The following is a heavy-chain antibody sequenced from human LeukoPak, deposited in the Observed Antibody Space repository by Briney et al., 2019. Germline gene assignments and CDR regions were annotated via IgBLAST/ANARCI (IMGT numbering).Heavy chain of an antibody. J-gene: IGHJ4*02. CDR1: GFTFSSYA. CDR3: AKAGSNWSSDY. V-gene: IGHV3-23*01. CDR2: ISGSGVST. D-gene: IGHD6-13*01. Sequence: GGSLRLSCAASGFTFSSYAMNWVRQAPGKGLEWVSAISGSGVSTYYADSVKGRFTISRDNSKNTLYLQMKSLRAEDTAVYYCAKAGSNWSSDYWGQGTLVTVSS.